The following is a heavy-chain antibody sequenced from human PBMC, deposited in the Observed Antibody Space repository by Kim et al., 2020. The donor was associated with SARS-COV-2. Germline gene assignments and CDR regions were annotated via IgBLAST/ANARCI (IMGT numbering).Heavy chain of an antibody. CDR3: AKDIGDHSGSYDGAIDY. V-gene: IGHV3-9*01. D-gene: IGHD1-26*01. CDR2: ISWNSGSI. Sequence: GGSLRLSCAASGFTFDDYAMHWVRQAPGKGLEWVSGISWNSGSIGYADSVKGRFTISRDNAKNSLYLQMNSLRAEDTALYYCAKDIGDHSGSYDGAIDYWGQGTLVTVSS. J-gene: IGHJ4*02. CDR1: GFTFDDYA.